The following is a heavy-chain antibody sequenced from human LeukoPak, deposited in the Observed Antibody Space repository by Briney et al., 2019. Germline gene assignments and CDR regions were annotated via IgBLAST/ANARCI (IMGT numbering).Heavy chain of an antibody. Sequence: QPGGSLRLSCAASGFTFDDYAMHWVRQAPGKGLEWVSGISWNSGSIGYADSVKGRFTISRDNAKNSLYLQMNSLRAEDTALYYCAKALAQYSSSHETYFDYWGQGTLVTVSS. D-gene: IGHD6-13*01. J-gene: IGHJ4*02. CDR1: GFTFDDYA. CDR3: AKALAQYSSSHETYFDY. V-gene: IGHV3-9*01. CDR2: ISWNSGSI.